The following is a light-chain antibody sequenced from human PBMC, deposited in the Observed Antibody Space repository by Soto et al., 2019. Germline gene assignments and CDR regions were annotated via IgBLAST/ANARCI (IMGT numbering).Light chain of an antibody. CDR1: QSVLSSSDNKNY. CDR3: QQDYAAPLT. CDR2: WAS. Sequence: DFVMTQSPDSLAVSLGERATINCKSSQSVLSSSDNKNYLAWHQQKPGQPPSLIISWASTRESGVPDRFSGSGSGTDFTLTISSLQAEDVAVYYCQQDYAAPLTFGGGTKVEIK. V-gene: IGKV4-1*01. J-gene: IGKJ4*01.